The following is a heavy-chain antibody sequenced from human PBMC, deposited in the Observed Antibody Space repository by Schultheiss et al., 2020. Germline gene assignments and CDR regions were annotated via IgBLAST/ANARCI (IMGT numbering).Heavy chain of an antibody. J-gene: IGHJ4*02. CDR3: ARGVGRNYYGSGSYGY. V-gene: IGHV3-21*01. CDR2: ISSSSSYI. Sequence: GGSLRLSCAASGFTFSSYSMNWVRQAPGKGLEWVSSISSSSSYIYYADSVKGRFTISRDNAKNSLYLQMNSLRAEDTAVYYCARGVGRNYYGSGSYGYWGQGTLVTVSS. CDR1: GFTFSSYS. D-gene: IGHD3-10*01.